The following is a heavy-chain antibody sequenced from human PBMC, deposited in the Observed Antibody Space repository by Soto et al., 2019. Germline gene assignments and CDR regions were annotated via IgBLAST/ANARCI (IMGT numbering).Heavy chain of an antibody. CDR3: ARGGEYCSGGSFATCWFDP. CDR2: IYYSGST. CDR1: GGSISSYY. V-gene: IGHV4-59*01. J-gene: IGHJ5*02. Sequence: QVQLQESGPGLVKPSETLSLTCTVSGGSISSYYWSWIRQPPGKGLEWIGYIYYSGSTNYNPSLKCRVTISVDTSKNQFSLKLSSVTAADTAVYYCARGGEYCSGGSFATCWFDPWGQGTLVTVSS. D-gene: IGHD2-15*01.